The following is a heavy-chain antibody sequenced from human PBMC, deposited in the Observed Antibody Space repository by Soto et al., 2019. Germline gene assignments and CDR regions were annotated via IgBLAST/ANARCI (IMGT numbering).Heavy chain of an antibody. J-gene: IGHJ6*02. Sequence: ESGGGVVQPGRSLRLSCAASGFTFSSYGMHWVRQAPGKGLEWVAVISYDGSNKYYADSVKGRFTISRDNSKNTLYLQMNSLRAEDTAVYYCAKDWAARVYYYGMDVWGQGTTVTVSS. V-gene: IGHV3-30*18. CDR2: ISYDGSNK. CDR1: GFTFSSYG. CDR3: AKDWAARVYYYGMDV. D-gene: IGHD6-6*01.